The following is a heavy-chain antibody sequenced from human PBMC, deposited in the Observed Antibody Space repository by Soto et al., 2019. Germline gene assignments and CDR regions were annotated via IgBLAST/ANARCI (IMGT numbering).Heavy chain of an antibody. CDR1: GYTFTSYY. Sequence: ASVKVSCKASGYTFTSYYMHLVRQAPGQGLEWMGIINPSGGSTSYAQKFQGRVTMTRDTSTSTVYMELSSLRSEDTAVYYCARDSRIAARPYYYYGMDVWGQGTTVTVSS. V-gene: IGHV1-46*01. CDR3: ARDSRIAARPYYYYGMDV. D-gene: IGHD6-6*01. CDR2: INPSGGST. J-gene: IGHJ6*02.